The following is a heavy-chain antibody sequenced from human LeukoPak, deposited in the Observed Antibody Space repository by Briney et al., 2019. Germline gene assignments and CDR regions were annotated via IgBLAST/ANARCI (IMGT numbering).Heavy chain of an antibody. CDR2: INHSGST. D-gene: IGHD3-9*01. CDR3: ARGRRNILTGYYSRWNWFDP. Sequence: SETLSLTCAVYGGSFSGYYWSWIRQPPGKGLEWIGEINHSGSTNYNPSLKSRVTISVDTSKNQFSLKLSSVTAADTAVYYCARGRRNILTGYYSRWNWFDPWGQGTLVTVSS. J-gene: IGHJ5*02. V-gene: IGHV4-34*01. CDR1: GGSFSGYY.